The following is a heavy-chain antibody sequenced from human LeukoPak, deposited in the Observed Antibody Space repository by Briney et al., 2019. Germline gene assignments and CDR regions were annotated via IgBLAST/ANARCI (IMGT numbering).Heavy chain of an antibody. J-gene: IGHJ4*02. CDR2: IYYSGST. CDR3: ARQKDYSYGRLDY. CDR1: GGSISSSSYY. Sequence: KPSETLSLTCTVSGGSISSSSYYWGWIRQPPGKGLEWIGSIYYSGSTYYNPSLKSRVTISVDTSKNQFSLKLSSVTAADTAVYYCARQKDYSYGRLDYWGQGTLVTVSS. D-gene: IGHD5-18*01. V-gene: IGHV4-39*01.